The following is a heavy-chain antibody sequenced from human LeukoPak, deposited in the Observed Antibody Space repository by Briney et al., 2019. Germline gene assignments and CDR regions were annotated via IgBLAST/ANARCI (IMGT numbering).Heavy chain of an antibody. Sequence: PSETLSLTCAVYGGSFSGYYWGWIRQPPGKGLEWIGSIYYSGSTYYNPSLKSRVTISVDTSKNQFSLKLSSVTAADTAVYYCARDRLRDYDSSGVTDDAFDIWGQGTMVTVSS. CDR1: GGSFSGYY. D-gene: IGHD3-22*01. J-gene: IGHJ3*02. V-gene: IGHV4-34*01. CDR2: IYYSGST. CDR3: ARDRLRDYDSSGVTDDAFDI.